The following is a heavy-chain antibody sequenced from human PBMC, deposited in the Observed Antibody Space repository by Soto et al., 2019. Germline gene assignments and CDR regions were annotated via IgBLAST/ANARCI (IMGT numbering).Heavy chain of an antibody. CDR3: ARSGAYGVTTTY. CDR1: VWIFTGYY. V-gene: IGHV1-2*02. D-gene: IGHD4-17*01. CDR2: MNPNSGDT. J-gene: IGHJ4*02. Sequence: GAVKVSFKGSVWIFTGYYMHEVRQAPGQGREWMGWMNPNSGDTNYAQKFQGRVTMTRDTSISTAYMELRRMRSDDTAVYYCARSGAYGVTTTYWGQGTLVTVSS.